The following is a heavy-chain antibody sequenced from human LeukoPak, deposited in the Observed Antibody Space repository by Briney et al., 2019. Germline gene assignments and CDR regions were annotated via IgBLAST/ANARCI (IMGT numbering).Heavy chain of an antibody. CDR3: ARVSYYDSSGYYPAYYYYYYMDV. CDR1: GFTFSSYW. CDR2: IKQDESEK. J-gene: IGHJ6*03. Sequence: GGSLRLSCAASGFTFSSYWMSWVRRAPGKGLEWVANIKQDESEKYYVDSVKGRFTISRDNAKNSLYLQMNSLRAEDTAVYYCARVSYYDSSGYYPAYYYYYYMDVWGKGTTVTVSS. D-gene: IGHD3-22*01. V-gene: IGHV3-7*01.